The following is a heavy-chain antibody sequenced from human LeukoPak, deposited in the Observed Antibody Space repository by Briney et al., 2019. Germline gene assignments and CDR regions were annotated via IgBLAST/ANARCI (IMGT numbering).Heavy chain of an antibody. Sequence: SVKVSCKASGGTSSSYAISWVRQAPGQGLEWMGGIIPIFGTANYAQKFQGRVTITADESMSTAYMELSSLRSEDTAVYYCARTKGGYSYGPLVDYWGQGTLVTVSS. V-gene: IGHV1-69*01. CDR1: GGTSSSYA. J-gene: IGHJ4*02. D-gene: IGHD5-18*01. CDR3: ARTKGGYSYGPLVDY. CDR2: IIPIFGTA.